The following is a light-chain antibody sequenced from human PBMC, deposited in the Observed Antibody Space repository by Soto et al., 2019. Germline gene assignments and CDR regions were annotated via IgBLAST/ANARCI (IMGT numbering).Light chain of an antibody. Sequence: EIMMTQSPATLSVSPGESATLSCRASQSVRNNLAWYQHKPGQSPRLLIYYASTRATGIPARFSGSWSGTDFTLTISSLQSEDFALYYCQQYNDWPPITFGQGTRLEIK. V-gene: IGKV3-15*01. CDR3: QQYNDWPPIT. J-gene: IGKJ5*01. CDR2: YAS. CDR1: QSVRNN.